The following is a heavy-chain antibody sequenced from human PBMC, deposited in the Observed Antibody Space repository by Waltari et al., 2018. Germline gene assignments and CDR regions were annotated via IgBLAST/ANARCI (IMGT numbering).Heavy chain of an antibody. CDR3: VRDRRDWFDP. CDR1: GGSISSGGYY. V-gene: IGHV4-31*03. CDR2: IYNTEST. Sequence: QVQLQESGPGLVKPSQTLSLTCTVSGGSISSGGYYWTWIRQHPEKGLEWIGYIYNTESTFYNPSLKSRVNISSDTSKNQFSLRLSSVTAADTAVYYCVRDRRDWFDPWGQGTLVTVSS. J-gene: IGHJ5*02.